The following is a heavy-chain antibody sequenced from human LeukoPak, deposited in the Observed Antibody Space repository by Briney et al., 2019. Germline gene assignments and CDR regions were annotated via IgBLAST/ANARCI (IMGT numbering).Heavy chain of an antibody. D-gene: IGHD2-21*01. CDR3: AKDLRRLRQGAGGDYFDY. CDR2: ISYDGSNK. Sequence: GSLKLSCAASGFTFSSYGMHWVRQAPGKGLEWVAVISYDGSNKYYADSVKGRFTISRDNSKNTLYLQMNSLRAEDTAVYYCAKDLRRLRQGAGGDYFDYWGQGTLVTVSS. CDR1: GFTFSSYG. V-gene: IGHV3-30*18. J-gene: IGHJ4*02.